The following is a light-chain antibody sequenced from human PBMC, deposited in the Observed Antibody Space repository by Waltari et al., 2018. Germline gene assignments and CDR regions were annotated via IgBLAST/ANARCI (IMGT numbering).Light chain of an antibody. V-gene: IGLV3-21*04. CDR2: YDS. J-gene: IGLJ1*01. CDR1: NIADKT. CDR3: QVWDTSIDLSV. Sequence: SYVLTQAPSVSVAPGETARITCGGTNIADKTVHWYQQKPGQAPVLVIFYDSDRPSGIPERFSGSNSGNTATLTISRAEAGDEADYYCQVWDTSIDLSVFGTGTKVTVL.